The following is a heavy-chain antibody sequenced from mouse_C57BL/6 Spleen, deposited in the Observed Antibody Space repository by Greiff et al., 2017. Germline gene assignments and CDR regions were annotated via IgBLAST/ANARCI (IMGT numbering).Heavy chain of an antibody. D-gene: IGHD2-4*01. J-gene: IGHJ4*01. CDR2: IYPGSGST. CDR1: GYTFTSYW. Sequence: VQLQQPGAELVKPGASVKMSCKASGYTFTSYWITWVKQRPGQGLEWIGDIYPGSGSTNYNEKFKSKATLTVDTSSSTAYMQLSSLTSEDSAVYYCARLGDYDEGQYYYAMDYWGQGTSVTVSS. V-gene: IGHV1-55*01. CDR3: ARLGDYDEGQYYYAMDY.